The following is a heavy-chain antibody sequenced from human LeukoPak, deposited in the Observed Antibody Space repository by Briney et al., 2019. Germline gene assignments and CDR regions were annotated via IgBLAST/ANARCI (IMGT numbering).Heavy chain of an antibody. J-gene: IGHJ4*02. Sequence: GGSLRLSCAASGFTFSSYGMHWVRQAPGKGLDWVAVISYDGSNKYYADSVKGRFTISRDNSKNTLYLQMNSLRAEDTAVYYCAKDGKWELQSFDYWGQGTLVTVSS. D-gene: IGHD1-26*01. CDR3: AKDGKWELQSFDY. CDR2: ISYDGSNK. V-gene: IGHV3-30*18. CDR1: GFTFSSYG.